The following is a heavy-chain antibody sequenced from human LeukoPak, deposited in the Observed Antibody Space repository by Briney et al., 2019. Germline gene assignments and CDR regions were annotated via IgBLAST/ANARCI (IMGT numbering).Heavy chain of an antibody. CDR2: IYRSGST. CDR1: GHSISSGYF. J-gene: IGHJ4*02. CDR3: ARRIAVTGSFDY. Sequence: PSETLSLTCTVSGHSISSGYFWGWIRQPPGKGLEWIGSIYRSGSTHYNPSLKSRVTISIITSKNQFSLKLRSVTATDTSLYYCARRIAVTGSFDYWGQGTLVTVSS. D-gene: IGHD6-19*01. V-gene: IGHV4-38-2*02.